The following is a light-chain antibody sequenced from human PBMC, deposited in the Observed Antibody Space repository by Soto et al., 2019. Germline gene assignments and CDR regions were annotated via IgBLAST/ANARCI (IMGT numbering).Light chain of an antibody. CDR3: QQSNNWPKT. Sequence: EIVMTQSPATLSVSPGETATLSCRASQSVNSNLAWYQQKPGQAPRLLISDASTRAAGLPARFSGSGSGTDFTLTISSLQSEDFAVYFCQQSNNWPKTFGQGTKVDIK. J-gene: IGKJ1*01. CDR2: DAS. V-gene: IGKV3-15*01. CDR1: QSVNSN.